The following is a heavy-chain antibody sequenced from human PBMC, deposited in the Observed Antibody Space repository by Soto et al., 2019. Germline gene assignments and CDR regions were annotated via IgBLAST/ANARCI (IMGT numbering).Heavy chain of an antibody. CDR2: ISYDGSNK. D-gene: IGHD6-19*01. V-gene: IGHV3-30*18. CDR1: GFTFSSYG. J-gene: IGHJ4*02. CDR3: AKDRPRFKAVAGTHFDY. Sequence: GWSLRLSCAASGFTFSSYGMHLVRQAPGKGLEWVAVISYDGSNKYYADSVKGRFTISRDNSKNTLYLQMNSLRAEDAAVYYCAKDRPRFKAVAGTHFDYWGQGTLVTVSS.